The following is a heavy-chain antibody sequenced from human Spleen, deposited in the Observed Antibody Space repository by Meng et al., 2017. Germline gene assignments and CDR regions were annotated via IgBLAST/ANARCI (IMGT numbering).Heavy chain of an antibody. Sequence: GSLRLSCTVSDDSISSYYWNWIRQPPGKGLEWIGFIYHNGDTNYNPPLKSRVTISVDTSKNQFSLKLSSVTAADTAVYYCARDGWYASTDAFDIWGQGTMVTVSS. CDR1: DDSISSYY. V-gene: IGHV4-59*12. CDR3: ARDGWYASTDAFDI. D-gene: IGHD6-19*01. J-gene: IGHJ3*02. CDR2: IYHNGDT.